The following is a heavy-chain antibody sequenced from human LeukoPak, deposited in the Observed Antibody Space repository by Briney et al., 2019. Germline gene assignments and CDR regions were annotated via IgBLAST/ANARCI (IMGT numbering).Heavy chain of an antibody. CDR1: GFIFNNYG. CDR2: MRHDGSNI. V-gene: IGHV3-30*02. D-gene: IGHD3-3*01. CDR3: AKEFTIFGGPGYFDY. J-gene: IGHJ4*02. Sequence: GGSLRLSCEASGFIFNNYGMHWVRQAAGKGLEWVAFMRHDGSNIYYADSVKGRFTISRDNSKYTLYLQMNSLRAEDTAVYYCAKEFTIFGGPGYFDYWGQGTLVTVSS.